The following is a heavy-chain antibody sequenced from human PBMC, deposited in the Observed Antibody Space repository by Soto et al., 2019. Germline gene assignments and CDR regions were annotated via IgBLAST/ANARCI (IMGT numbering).Heavy chain of an antibody. CDR3: ARSPRNYYALRSYSYFRH. CDR1: GYTFTSYD. V-gene: IGHV1-8*01. Sequence: ASVKVSCKASGYTFTSYDISWVRQATGQGLEWMGWMNPNNGNTDYAPKFQGRVTMTMNTSIGTAYMELSSLRSEDTAVYYCARSPRNYYALRSYSYFRHWCQGTLVTVSS. CDR2: MNPNNGNT. D-gene: IGHD3-10*01. J-gene: IGHJ1*01.